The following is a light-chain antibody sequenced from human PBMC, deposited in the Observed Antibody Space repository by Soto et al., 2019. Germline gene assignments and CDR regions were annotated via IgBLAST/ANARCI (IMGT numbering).Light chain of an antibody. CDR1: QSVTSN. J-gene: IGKJ4*01. CDR3: QQYNNWPVT. V-gene: IGKV3-15*01. Sequence: EIVMTQSPATLSVSPGERVTFSCRASQSVTSNLAWYQHKPGQAPRLLIYGASTGATGIPARFSGSGSGTEFTLTINSLQSADLAIYYCQQYNNWPVTFGGGTKVASK. CDR2: GAS.